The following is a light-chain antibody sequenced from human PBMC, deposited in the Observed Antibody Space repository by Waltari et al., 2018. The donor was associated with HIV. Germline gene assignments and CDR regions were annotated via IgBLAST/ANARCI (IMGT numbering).Light chain of an antibody. CDR1: SSDVGGSNL. CDR3: CAYAGSTTYVI. J-gene: IGLJ2*01. Sequence: QSALTQPASVSGSPGQSITISCTGTSSDVGGSNLVSWYQNHPGKAPKLMIYEDSKRASGVSNPFTGSKSGNTASMTISVLQAEDEADYYCCAYAGSTTYVIFGGGTKLTVL. V-gene: IGLV2-23*01. CDR2: EDS.